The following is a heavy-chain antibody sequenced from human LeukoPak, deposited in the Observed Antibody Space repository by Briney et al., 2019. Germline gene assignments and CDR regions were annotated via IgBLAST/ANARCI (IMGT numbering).Heavy chain of an antibody. CDR1: GFTFGDYA. D-gene: IGHD6-19*01. J-gene: IGHJ3*02. Sequence: GGSLRLSCTGSGFTFGDYAMTWVRQAPGKGLEWVGFIRSKVYGGTTEYAASVKGRFIISRDDSKSIADLQVYSLKTEDTAVYYCARDKGVTVAGTYAFDIWGQGTLVTVSS. CDR3: ARDKGVTVAGTYAFDI. CDR2: IRSKVYGGTT. V-gene: IGHV3-49*04.